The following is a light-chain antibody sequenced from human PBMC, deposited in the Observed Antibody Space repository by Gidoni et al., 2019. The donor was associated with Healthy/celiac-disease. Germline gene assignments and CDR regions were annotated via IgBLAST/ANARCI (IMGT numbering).Light chain of an antibody. CDR2: GAS. V-gene: IGKV3-15*01. J-gene: IGKJ3*01. Sequence: EIVMTQSPATLSVSPGERATLSCRASQSVSSNLAWYQQKPGQAPRLLIYGASTRATGIPARFSGSGSGTEFTLTISSLQSEDFAVYSCQQYNNWPPGVTFXPXTKVDIK. CDR3: QQYNNWPPGVT. CDR1: QSVSSN.